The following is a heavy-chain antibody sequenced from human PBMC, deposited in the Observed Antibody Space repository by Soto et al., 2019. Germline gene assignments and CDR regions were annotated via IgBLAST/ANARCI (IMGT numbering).Heavy chain of an antibody. CDR1: GYTFTNYG. J-gene: IGHJ4*02. CDR3: VRDHYYDNSGPLDY. D-gene: IGHD3-22*01. V-gene: IGHV1-18*01. CDR2: ISGYNGKT. Sequence: ASVKVSCKASGYTFTNYGINWVRQAPGQGLEWMGWISGYNGKTKYVQKFQGRVSLTTDKSTTTAYMELRSLRSDDTAIYYCVRDHYYDNSGPLDYWGQGTQVTV.